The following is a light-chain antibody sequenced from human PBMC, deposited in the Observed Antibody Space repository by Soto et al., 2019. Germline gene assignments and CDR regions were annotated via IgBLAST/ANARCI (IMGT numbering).Light chain of an antibody. Sequence: EVVLTQSPGTLSLSPGARATLSCRASQGVTSSYLAWYQQKPGQAPRLLIYGASSRATGIPDRFRGSGSGTDFTLTISRLEPEDFAVYCCPQYGSAPYTFGQGTKLEIK. J-gene: IGKJ2*01. CDR1: QGVTSSY. V-gene: IGKV3-20*01. CDR2: GAS. CDR3: PQYGSAPYT.